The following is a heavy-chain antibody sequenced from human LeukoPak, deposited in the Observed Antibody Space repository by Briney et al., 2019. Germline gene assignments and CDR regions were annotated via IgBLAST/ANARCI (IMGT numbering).Heavy chain of an antibody. Sequence: SETLSLTCTVSGGSISSSSYYWGWIRQPPGKGLEWIGSIYYSGSTYYNPSLKSRVTISADTSKNQFSLKLSSVTAADTAVYYCARLWRAAIDYGGQGTLVTVSS. CDR3: ARLWRAAIDY. CDR2: IYYSGST. J-gene: IGHJ4*02. CDR1: GGSISSSSYY. V-gene: IGHV4-39*01. D-gene: IGHD1-1*01.